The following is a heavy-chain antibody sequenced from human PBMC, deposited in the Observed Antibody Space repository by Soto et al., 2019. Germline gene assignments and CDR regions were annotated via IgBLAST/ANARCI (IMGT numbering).Heavy chain of an antibody. Sequence: SGPTLVNPTQTLTLTCTFSGFSLSTSGMCVSWIRQPPGKALEWLARIDRDDDKYYSTSLKTRLTISKDTSKNQVVLTMTNMDPLDTATYYCARVWSSPFGMDVWGQGTTVTVSS. CDR1: GFSLSTSGMC. CDR3: ARVWSSPFGMDV. V-gene: IGHV2-70*11. J-gene: IGHJ6*02. CDR2: IDRDDDK.